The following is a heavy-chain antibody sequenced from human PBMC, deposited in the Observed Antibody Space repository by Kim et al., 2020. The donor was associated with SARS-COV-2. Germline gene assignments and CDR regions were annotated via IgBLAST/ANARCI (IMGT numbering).Heavy chain of an antibody. J-gene: IGHJ4*02. Sequence: PSLKSRVTISVDTSKNQFSLKLSSVTAADTAVYYCARAGTFYSSGWYFYHWGQGTLVTVSS. CDR3: ARAGTFYSSGWYFYH. V-gene: IGHV4-34*01. D-gene: IGHD6-19*01.